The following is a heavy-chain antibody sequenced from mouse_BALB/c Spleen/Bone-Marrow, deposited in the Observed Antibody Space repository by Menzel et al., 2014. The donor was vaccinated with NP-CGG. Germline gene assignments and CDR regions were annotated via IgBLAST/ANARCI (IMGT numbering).Heavy chain of an antibody. CDR2: VGGGDSYT. CDR1: GFTFSSYG. V-gene: IGHV5-6*01. Sequence: EVQLVESGGDLVEPGGSLKLSCAASGFTFSSYGMSWVRQTPDKRLEWVATVGGGDSYTYYPDFVKGRFTISRDIAKNTLSLHMSSLKSEDTAMYYCAFITAIAYWGQGTLVTVSA. J-gene: IGHJ3*01. CDR3: AFITAIAY. D-gene: IGHD1-1*01.